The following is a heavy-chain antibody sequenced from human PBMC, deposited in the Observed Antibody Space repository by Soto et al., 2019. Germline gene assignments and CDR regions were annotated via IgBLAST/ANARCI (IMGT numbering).Heavy chain of an antibody. CDR1: GDTFNFYT. CDR2: FKPILSFS. Sequence: QVQLVQSGAEVTKPGSSVKVSCKASGDTFNFYTINWVRQAPGLGLEWMGRFKPILSFSNSARKFQGRVTLTAAKSKRTAYKVLSNVRYQDTAIHNGETSVGHGQRACEYWGQGAQVTVSP. V-gene: IGHV1-69*02. J-gene: IGHJ4*02. CDR3: ETSVGHGQRACEY.